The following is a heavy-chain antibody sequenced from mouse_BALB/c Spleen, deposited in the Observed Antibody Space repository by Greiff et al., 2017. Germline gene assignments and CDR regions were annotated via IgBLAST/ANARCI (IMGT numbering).Heavy chain of an antibody. CDR1: GFSLTSYG. CDR3: ARKDGYYSYAMDY. CDR2: IWSGGST. V-gene: IGHV2-2*02. D-gene: IGHD2-3*01. J-gene: IGHJ4*01. Sequence: VHLVESGPGLVQPSQSLSITCTVSGFSLTSYGVHWVRQSPGKGLEWLGVIWSGGSTDYNAAFISRLSISKDNSKSQVFFKMNSLQANDTAIYYCARKDGYYSYAMDYWGQGTSVTVSS.